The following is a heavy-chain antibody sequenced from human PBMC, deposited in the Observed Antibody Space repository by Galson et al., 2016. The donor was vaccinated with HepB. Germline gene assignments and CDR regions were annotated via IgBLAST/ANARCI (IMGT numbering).Heavy chain of an antibody. V-gene: IGHV3-33*08. D-gene: IGHD4-17*01. Sequence: SLRLSCATSGFAFNSYGINWVRQAPGKGLEWVAVISYDGNNRHYADAVKGRFTISRDSSTNTVYLQMNSLRADDTAVYFCARDRGLLHYYYGMDAWGQGTTVTVSS. CDR1: GFAFNSYG. J-gene: IGHJ6*02. CDR2: ISYDGNNR. CDR3: ARDRGLLHYYYGMDA.